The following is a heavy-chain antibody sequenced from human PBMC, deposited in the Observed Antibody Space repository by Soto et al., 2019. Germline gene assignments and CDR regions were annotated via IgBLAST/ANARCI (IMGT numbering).Heavy chain of an antibody. Sequence: PSQTLSLTCVISGDSVSSNSAALNWIRQSPSRGLEWLARTYYTSKWYNDYAVSVKSRITINADTSKNQFSLQLNSVTPEDTAVYYCARVSIIGSYSHFDYWGQGTLVTVSS. V-gene: IGHV6-1*01. J-gene: IGHJ4*01. CDR2: TYYTSKWYN. D-gene: IGHD1-26*01. CDR1: GDSVSSNSAA. CDR3: ARVSIIGSYSHFDY.